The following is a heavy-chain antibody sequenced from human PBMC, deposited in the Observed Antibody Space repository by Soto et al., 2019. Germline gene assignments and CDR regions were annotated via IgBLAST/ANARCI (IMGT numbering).Heavy chain of an antibody. V-gene: IGHV4-61*01. CDR3: ARDGTLVRGVDYGLDV. J-gene: IGHJ6*02. Sequence: KPSETLSLTCTVSGGSVSNDNYNWNWIRQPPGKGLEWIGHIYHSANSNYNPSLKSRVTISVDMSKNQFSLRLSSVTASDTAIYYCARDGTLVRGVDYGLDVWGQGTTVTVSS. D-gene: IGHD3-10*01. CDR2: IYHSANS. CDR1: GGSVSNDNYN.